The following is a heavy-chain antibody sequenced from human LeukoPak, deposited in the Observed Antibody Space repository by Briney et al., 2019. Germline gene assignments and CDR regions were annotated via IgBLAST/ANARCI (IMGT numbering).Heavy chain of an antibody. CDR3: AKGGEQKTFRWGVNY. Sequence: PGTSLRLSCAASGFTFSNYYMHWVRQAPGKGLEWVALISYDGGIKYHGDSVRGRFTISRDNSDNTLYLQMNSLRPEDTALYYCAKGGEQKTFRWGVNYWGQGTLVTVSS. CDR2: ISYDGGIK. CDR1: GFTFSNYY. J-gene: IGHJ4*02. D-gene: IGHD2-21*01. V-gene: IGHV3-30*18.